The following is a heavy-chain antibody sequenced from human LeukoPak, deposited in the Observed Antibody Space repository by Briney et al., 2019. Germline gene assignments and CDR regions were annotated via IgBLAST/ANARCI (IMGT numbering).Heavy chain of an antibody. CDR3: ARDRSYLDSRRGGGFDP. CDR1: GGSISRGDYY. CDR2: IYYSGST. Sequence: SETLSLTCTVSGGSISRGDYYWRWIRQPPGKGLEWFGYIYYSGSTYYNPYLKSRVTISVDTSKNQFSLKLSSVTAADTAVYYCARDRSYLDSRRGGGFDPWGQGTMVTVSS. J-gene: IGHJ5*02. D-gene: IGHD3-10*01. V-gene: IGHV4-30-4*01.